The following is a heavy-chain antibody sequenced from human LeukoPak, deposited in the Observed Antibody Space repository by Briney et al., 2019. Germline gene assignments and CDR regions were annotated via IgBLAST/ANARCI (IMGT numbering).Heavy chain of an antibody. CDR1: GFIFITYA. V-gene: IGHV3-64D*06. J-gene: IGHJ4*02. D-gene: IGHD6-19*01. Sequence: PGGSLRLSCSASGFIFITYAMDWVRQAPGKGLEYVSAITSDGGTTYYADSVKGRFTISRDNSKNTLYLQMSSLRAEDTAVYYCVIRDNSAWYAYWGQGTLVTVSS. CDR3: VIRDNSAWYAY. CDR2: ITSDGGTT.